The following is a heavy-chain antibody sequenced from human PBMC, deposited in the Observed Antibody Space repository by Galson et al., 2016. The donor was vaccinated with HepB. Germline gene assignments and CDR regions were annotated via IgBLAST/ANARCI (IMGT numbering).Heavy chain of an antibody. Sequence: SVKVSCKASGGTFSSYALSWVRQAPGKGLEWMGRIVPFLDITNYGQKFRGRVTITADKSTSTAYMELSSLRSDDTAVYFCAAGWVSTVATMPPDSWGQGTLLTVSS. CDR1: GGTFSSYA. CDR3: AAGWVSTVATMPPDS. V-gene: IGHV1-69*04. CDR2: IVPFLDIT. J-gene: IGHJ4*02. D-gene: IGHD5-12*01.